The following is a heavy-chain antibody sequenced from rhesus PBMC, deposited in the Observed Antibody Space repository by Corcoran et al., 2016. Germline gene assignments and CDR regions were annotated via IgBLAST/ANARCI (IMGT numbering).Heavy chain of an antibody. CDR2: ISGSGGST. J-gene: IGHJ4*01. D-gene: IGHD3-3*01. Sequence: QVQLQESGPGLVKPSETLSLTCAVSGYSISSGYYWGWIRQPPGKGLDDMGCISGSGGSTYDNPSLKSRVTISKGTSKNQFSLKLTSMTAADTAVYYCASGGYNFWTGYYLAYWGQGVLVTVSS. CDR3: ASGGYNFWTGYYLAY. V-gene: IGHV4-99*01. CDR1: GYSISSGYY.